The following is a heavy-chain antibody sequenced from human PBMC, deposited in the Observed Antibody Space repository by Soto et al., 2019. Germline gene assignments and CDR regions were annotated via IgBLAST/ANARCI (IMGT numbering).Heavy chain of an antibody. CDR2: ISWDDDK. J-gene: IGHJ6*02. V-gene: IGHV2-5*02. D-gene: IGHD3-22*01. CDR1: GLSLRTSVAG. Sequence: QITLKESGPTLVKPTQTLTLTCTLPGLSLRTSVAGVSCIRQPPGKALQWLALISWDDDKRYNPSLRIKLTITTDTSKNQVVFTLTNRDPVDTATSFCAYTLAFTTWRQGTTVTVS. CDR3: AYTLAFTT.